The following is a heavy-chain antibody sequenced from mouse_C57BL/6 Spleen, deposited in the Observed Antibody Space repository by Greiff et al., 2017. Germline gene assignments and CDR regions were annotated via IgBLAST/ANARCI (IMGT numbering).Heavy chain of an antibody. CDR3: TRKDYDPLAY. J-gene: IGHJ3*01. D-gene: IGHD2-4*01. CDR2: ISSCDDYI. CDR1: GFTFSSYA. Sequence: VKLVESGEGLVKPGGSLKLSCAASGFTFSSYAMSWVRQTPEKRLEGVAYISSCDDYIYYADTVKGRFTISRDNARNTLYLQMSSLKSVDTAMYYCTRKDYDPLAYWGQATLVTVSA. V-gene: IGHV5-9-1*02.